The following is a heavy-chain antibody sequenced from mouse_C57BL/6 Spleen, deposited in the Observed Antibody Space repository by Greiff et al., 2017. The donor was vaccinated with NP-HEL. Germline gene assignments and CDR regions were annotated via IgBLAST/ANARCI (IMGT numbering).Heavy chain of an antibody. J-gene: IGHJ2*01. V-gene: IGHV1-5*01. D-gene: IGHD2-5*01. CDR2: IYPGNSDT. Sequence: DVQLQESGTVLARPGASVKMSCKTSGYTFTSYWMHWVKQRPGQGLEWIGAIYPGNSDTSYNQKFKGKAKLTAVTSASTAYMELSSLTNEDSAVYYCTREAYYSNYVFDYWGQGTTLTVSS. CDR1: GYTFTSYW. CDR3: TREAYYSNYVFDY.